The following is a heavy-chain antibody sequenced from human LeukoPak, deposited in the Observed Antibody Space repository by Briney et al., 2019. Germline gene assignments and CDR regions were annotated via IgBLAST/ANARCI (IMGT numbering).Heavy chain of an antibody. Sequence: ASVKVSCKASGYTFTTYDINWVRQATGQGLEWMGWMNPKGGYTGSAQKFQGRVTMTRDTSISTAYMELSSLRTEDTAVYYCMRVAGSADYWGQGTLVTVSS. J-gene: IGHJ4*02. V-gene: IGHV1-8*01. CDR2: MNPKGGYT. CDR3: MRVAGSADY. D-gene: IGHD6-19*01. CDR1: GYTFTTYD.